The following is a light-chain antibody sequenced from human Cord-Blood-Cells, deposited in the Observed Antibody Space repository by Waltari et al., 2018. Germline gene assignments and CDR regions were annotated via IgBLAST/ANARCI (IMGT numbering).Light chain of an antibody. Sequence: QSALTQPAPVSGSPGQSITIPCTGTSSDVGGYNYVSGYQQHPGKAPKLRIYDVSNRPSGVSNRFSGSKSGNTASLTISGLQAEDEADYYCSSYTSSSTWVFGGGTKLTVL. J-gene: IGLJ3*02. CDR3: SSYTSSSTWV. V-gene: IGLV2-14*03. CDR2: DVS. CDR1: SSDVGGYNY.